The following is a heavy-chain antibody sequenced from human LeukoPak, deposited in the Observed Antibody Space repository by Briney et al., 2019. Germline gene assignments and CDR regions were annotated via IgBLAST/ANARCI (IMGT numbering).Heavy chain of an antibody. J-gene: IGHJ4*02. Sequence: SETLSLTCAVYGGSFSGYYWSRIRQPPGKGLEWIGEINHSGSTNYNPSLKSRVTISVDTSKNQFSLKLSSVTAADTAVYYCARGNWKRTIFGVVTTTRLDYWGQGTLVTVSS. CDR1: GGSFSGYY. V-gene: IGHV4-34*01. D-gene: IGHD3-3*01. CDR3: ARGNWKRTIFGVVTTTRLDY. CDR2: INHSGST.